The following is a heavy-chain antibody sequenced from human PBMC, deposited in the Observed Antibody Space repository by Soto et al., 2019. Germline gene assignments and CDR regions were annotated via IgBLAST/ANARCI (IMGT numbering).Heavy chain of an antibody. Sequence: ASVKVSCKASGYTFTSYGISWVRQAPGQGLEWMGWISAYNGNTNYAQKLQGRVTMTTDTSTSTAYMELRSLRSDDTAVYYCARGLSAGHFDTAMVYDYWGQGTLVTSPQ. CDR2: ISAYNGNT. CDR3: ARGLSAGHFDTAMVYDY. V-gene: IGHV1-18*01. D-gene: IGHD5-18*01. CDR1: GYTFTSYG. J-gene: IGHJ4*02.